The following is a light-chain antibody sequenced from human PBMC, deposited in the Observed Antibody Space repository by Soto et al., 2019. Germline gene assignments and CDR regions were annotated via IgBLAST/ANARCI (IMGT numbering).Light chain of an antibody. CDR3: QQYGSSAPIT. J-gene: IGKJ5*01. Sequence: VLTQSPDTLSLTPGQRATHSCRASQSVSSSYLAWYQQKPGQAPRLLIHGASSRATGIPDRFSGSGSETDFTLTISRLEPEDFALYYCQQYGSSAPITFGQGTRLEIK. CDR1: QSVSSSY. CDR2: GAS. V-gene: IGKV3-20*01.